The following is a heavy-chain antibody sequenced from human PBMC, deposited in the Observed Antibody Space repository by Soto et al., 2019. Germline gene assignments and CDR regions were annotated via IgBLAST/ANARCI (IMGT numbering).Heavy chain of an antibody. V-gene: IGHV1-18*01. CDR2: INTYNGNT. CDR3: ARDQGLVAEQENYYYYGMDV. J-gene: IGHJ6*02. Sequence: ASVKVSCKASGYTFTNYGISWVRQAPGQGLEWMGWINTYNGNTNHAQKLQGRVTMTTDTSTSTAYMELSRLRSDDTAVYYCARDQGLVAEQENYYYYGMDVWG. CDR1: GYTFTNYG. D-gene: IGHD2-15*01.